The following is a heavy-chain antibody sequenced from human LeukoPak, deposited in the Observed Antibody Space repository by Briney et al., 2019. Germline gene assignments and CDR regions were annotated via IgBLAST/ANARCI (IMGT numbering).Heavy chain of an antibody. CDR3: AKGLEMATMGGGIDY. J-gene: IGHJ4*02. CDR1: GFTVDDYT. CDR2: ISWDGGST. V-gene: IGHV3-43*01. D-gene: IGHD5-24*01. Sequence: PGGSLRLSCAASGFTVDDYTMHWVRQAPGKGLEWVSLISWDGGSTYYADSVKGRFTISRDNSKNSLYLQMNSLRTEDTALYYSAKGLEMATMGGGIDYWGQGTLVTVSS.